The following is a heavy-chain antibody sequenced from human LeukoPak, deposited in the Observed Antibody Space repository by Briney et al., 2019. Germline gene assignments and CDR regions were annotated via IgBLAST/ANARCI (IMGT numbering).Heavy chain of an antibody. CDR1: GFTFDDYA. D-gene: IGHD3-22*01. V-gene: IGHV3-9*03. CDR2: ISWNSGKI. CDR3: AKESSGYPKGVFAY. Sequence: GRSLRLSCAASGFTFDDYAMHWVRQAPGKGLEWVSGISWNSGKIGYADSVKGRFTISRDNAKNSLYLQMNSPRAEDMALYYCAKESSGYPKGVFAYWGQGTLVTDSS. J-gene: IGHJ4*02.